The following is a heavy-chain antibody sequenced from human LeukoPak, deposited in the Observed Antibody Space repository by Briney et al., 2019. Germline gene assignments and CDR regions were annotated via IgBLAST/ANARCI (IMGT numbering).Heavy chain of an antibody. D-gene: IGHD1-1*01. CDR1: GYSFTGYW. J-gene: IGHJ3*02. CDR2: IYPADSDS. Sequence: GESLKISCKGSGYSFTGYWIGWARQMPGKGLEWMGMIYPADSDSRYSPSFQGQVTISADKSINIAYLQWSSLKASDTAMYYCARHTGSTGAFDIWGQGTMVTVSS. CDR3: ARHTGSTGAFDI. V-gene: IGHV5-51*01.